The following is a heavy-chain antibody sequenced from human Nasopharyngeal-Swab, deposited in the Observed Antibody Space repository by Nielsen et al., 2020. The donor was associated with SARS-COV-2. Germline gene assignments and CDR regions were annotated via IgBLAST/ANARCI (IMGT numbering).Heavy chain of an antibody. D-gene: IGHD4-17*01. V-gene: IGHV3-9*01. CDR1: GFTFDDYA. Sequence: GGSLRLSCAASGFTFDDYAMHWVRQAPGKGLEWVSGISWNSGSIGYADSVKGRFTISRDNAKNSLYLQTNSLRAEDTALYYCAKESVYGDYVHGAFDIWGQGTRVTVSS. J-gene: IGHJ3*02. CDR2: ISWNSGSI. CDR3: AKESVYGDYVHGAFDI.